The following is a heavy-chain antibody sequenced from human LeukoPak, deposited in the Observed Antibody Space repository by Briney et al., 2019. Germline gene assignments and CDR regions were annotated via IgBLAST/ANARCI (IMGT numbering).Heavy chain of an antibody. CDR3: ARVHSSSWSYSLDY. CDR2: IYYSGNT. D-gene: IGHD6-13*01. Sequence: SQTLSLTCTVSGGSISSGGYYWSWIRQHPGKGLEWIGHIYYSGNTYYNPSLKSRVSISVDTSKNQFSLKLSSVTAADTAVFYCARVHSSSWSYSLDYWGQGTLVTVSS. J-gene: IGHJ4*02. V-gene: IGHV4-31*03. CDR1: GGSISSGGYY.